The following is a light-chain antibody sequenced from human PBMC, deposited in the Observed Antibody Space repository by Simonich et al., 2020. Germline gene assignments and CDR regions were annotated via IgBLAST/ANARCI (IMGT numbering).Light chain of an antibody. J-gene: IGLJ3*02. CDR2: RND. Sequence: SVLTQPPSASGTPGQRVTISCSGSSSNIGSNYVYWYQQLPGTAPKLHIYRNDQRPSGVPDLFAGSKSGTSASLAISGLRSEDEADYYCAAWDDSLSGWVFGGGTKLTVL. CDR1: SSNIGSNY. CDR3: AAWDDSLSGWV. V-gene: IGLV1-47*01.